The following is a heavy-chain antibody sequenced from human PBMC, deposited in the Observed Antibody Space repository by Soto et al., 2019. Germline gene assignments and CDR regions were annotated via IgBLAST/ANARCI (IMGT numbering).Heavy chain of an antibody. CDR1: GFTFSSYS. J-gene: IGHJ6*03. D-gene: IGHD2-15*01. CDR2: ISSSSSYI. CDR3: ARSASTVVVVAATPGDYYYMDV. Sequence: SLRLSCAASGFTFSSYSMNWVRQAPGKGLEWVSSISSSSSYIYYADSVKGRFTISRDNAKNSLYLQMNSLRAEDTAVYYCARSASTVVVVAATPGDYYYMDVWRKGTTVTVSS. V-gene: IGHV3-21*01.